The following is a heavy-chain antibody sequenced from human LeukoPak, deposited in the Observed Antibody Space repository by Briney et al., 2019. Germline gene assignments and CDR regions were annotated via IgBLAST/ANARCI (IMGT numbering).Heavy chain of an antibody. CDR1: GFTFSSYW. CDR2: INSDGSST. J-gene: IGHJ5*02. V-gene: IGHV3-74*01. Sequence: GGSLRLSWAASGFTFSSYWMHWVRHAPGKGLVWVSRINSDGSSTSYADSVKGRFTISRDNAKNTLYLQMNSLRTEDTAVYYCARAERKVTIFGVVIFWFDPWGQGTLVTVS. CDR3: ARAERKVTIFGVVIFWFDP. D-gene: IGHD3-3*01.